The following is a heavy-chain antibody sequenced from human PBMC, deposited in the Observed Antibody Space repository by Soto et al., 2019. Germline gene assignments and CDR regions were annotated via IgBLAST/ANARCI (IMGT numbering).Heavy chain of an antibody. CDR3: ARAVSRDGSSWYRGAYDS. D-gene: IGHD6-13*01. CDR1: GYTFTAYY. V-gene: IGHV1-2*04. Sequence: QVRLLQSGAEVKKSGASVKVSCKASGYTFTAYYIHWVRQAPGQGLEWMGWINPDTGGTDYAQKFEDWVTMTRDTSITTAYLNLTSLEVTDTAVYYCARAVSRDGSSWYRGAYDSWGQGTLVTVSS. CDR2: INPDTGGT. J-gene: IGHJ4*02.